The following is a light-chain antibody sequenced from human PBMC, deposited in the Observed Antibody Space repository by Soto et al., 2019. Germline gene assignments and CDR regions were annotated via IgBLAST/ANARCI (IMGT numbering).Light chain of an antibody. CDR3: LSHSGSSNV. Sequence: QSALTQPPSASGSPGQSVAISCTGTSSDVGASDYVSWYQQHSGKAPKLLLYEVNKRPSGVPDRFSGSKSGNTASLPVSALQADDEADYSCLSHSGSSNVLGTGTKLTVL. V-gene: IGLV2-8*01. J-gene: IGLJ1*01. CDR2: EVN. CDR1: SSDVGASDY.